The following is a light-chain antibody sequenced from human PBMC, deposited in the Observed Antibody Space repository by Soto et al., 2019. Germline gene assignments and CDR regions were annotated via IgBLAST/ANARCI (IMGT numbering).Light chain of an antibody. V-gene: IGLV2-14*01. J-gene: IGLJ2*01. Sequence: QSALTQPASVSGSPGQSITISCTGTSSDIGDYDYVSWYQHLPGKAPKLLIFDVTHRPSGVSDRFSGSKSGNTAFLTISGVRPEDEADYYCCSYTDIALDVVFGGGTKVIVL. CDR3: CSYTDIALDVV. CDR1: SSDIGDYDY. CDR2: DVT.